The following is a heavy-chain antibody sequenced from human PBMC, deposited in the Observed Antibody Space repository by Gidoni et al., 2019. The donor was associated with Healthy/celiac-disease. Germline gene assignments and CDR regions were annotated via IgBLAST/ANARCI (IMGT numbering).Heavy chain of an antibody. D-gene: IGHD4-17*01. CDR1: GFTFSSYG. CDR3: ARSTTVGRGGEYFDY. J-gene: IGHJ4*02. Sequence: QVQLVESWGGVVQPGRSLRLSCSASGFTFSSYGMHWVRHAPGKGLEWVAVIWYDGSNKYYADSVKGRFTISRDNSKNTLYLQMNSLRAEETAVYYCARSTTVGRGGEYFDYWGQGTLVTVSS. V-gene: IGHV3-33*01. CDR2: IWYDGSNK.